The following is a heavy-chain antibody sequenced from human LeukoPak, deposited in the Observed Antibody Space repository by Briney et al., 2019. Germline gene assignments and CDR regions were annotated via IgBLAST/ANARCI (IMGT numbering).Heavy chain of an antibody. CDR2: IYYSGGT. Sequence: SETLSLTCTVSGGSISSYYWSWIRQPPGKGLEWIGYIYYSGGTNYNPSLKSRVTISVDTSKNQFSLKLSSVTAADTAVYYCARGGQLWQYFDYWGQGTLVTVSS. D-gene: IGHD5-18*01. CDR1: GGSISSYY. J-gene: IGHJ4*02. CDR3: ARGGQLWQYFDY. V-gene: IGHV4-59*01.